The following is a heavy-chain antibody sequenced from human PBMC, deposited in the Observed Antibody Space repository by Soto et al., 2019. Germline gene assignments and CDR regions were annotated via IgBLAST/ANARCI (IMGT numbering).Heavy chain of an antibody. CDR1: GGSILDSTYY. D-gene: IGHD6-13*01. V-gene: IGHV4-39*01. CDR2: IFYSGGT. J-gene: IGHJ5*02. CDR3: ARHQSHSSSYVDP. Sequence: SETLSLTCTVSGGSILDSTYYWAWIRQSPGKGLEWIGTIFYSGGTFYTPSLKSRVTMSVDTSNNQFSLKLSSVTAADTAVYYCARHQSHSSSYVDPWGQGTLVTVSS.